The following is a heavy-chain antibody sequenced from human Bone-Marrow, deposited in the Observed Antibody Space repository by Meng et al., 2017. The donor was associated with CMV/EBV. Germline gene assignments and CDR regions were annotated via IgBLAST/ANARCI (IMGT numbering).Heavy chain of an antibody. CDR1: GGSFSGYY. Sequence: SETLSLTCAVYGGSFSGYYWSWIRQPPGKGLERIGEINHSGSTNYNPSLKSRVTISVDTSKNQFSLKLSSVTAADTAVYYCARVKDFWSGYYTLYFDYWGQGTLVTVSS. D-gene: IGHD3-3*01. CDR2: INHSGST. J-gene: IGHJ4*02. V-gene: IGHV4-34*01. CDR3: ARVKDFWSGYYTLYFDY.